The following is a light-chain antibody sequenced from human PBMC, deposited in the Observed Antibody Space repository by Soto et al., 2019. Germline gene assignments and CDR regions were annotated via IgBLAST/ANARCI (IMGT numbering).Light chain of an antibody. J-gene: IGKJ5*01. CDR1: QSVSSY. Sequence: EIVLTHCPANLSLSPGERATLSCRASQSVSSYLAWYQQKPGQAPRLLIYDASNRATGIPARFSGSGSGTDFTLTISSLEPEYFAVYYCQQRSNWPPITFGQGTRLEI. CDR2: DAS. CDR3: QQRSNWPPIT. V-gene: IGKV3-11*01.